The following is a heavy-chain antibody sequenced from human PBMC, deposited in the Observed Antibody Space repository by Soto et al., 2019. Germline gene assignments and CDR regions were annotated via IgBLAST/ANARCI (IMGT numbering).Heavy chain of an antibody. D-gene: IGHD2-2*01. V-gene: IGHV3-23*01. CDR1: GFTFSNYA. CDR2: LSGSGGST. CDR3: AKDTVPVATPWFDP. Sequence: EVQLLESGGGLEQPGGSLRLSCAASGFTFSNYAMSWVRQAPGKGLEWVSTLSGSGGSTYYADSVKGRFTISRDNSKNTLYLQMNSLRAEDTAVYYCAKDTVPVATPWFDPWGQGTLVTVSS. J-gene: IGHJ5*02.